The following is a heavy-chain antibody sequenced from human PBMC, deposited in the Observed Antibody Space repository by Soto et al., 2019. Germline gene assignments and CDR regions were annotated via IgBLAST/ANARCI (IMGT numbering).Heavy chain of an antibody. CDR3: TRDRVLAVATAPPTYYYYGMDV. Sequence: QVQLVQSGAEVKKPGASVRVSCKASGYTFTTYYLHWVRQAPGQGLECMGIINPSGGTTNYAQKCQGRVTMTRDTSTSTVYMELSSLRSDDTAFYYCTRDRVLAVATAPPTYYYYGMDVWGQGTTDTVSS. CDR1: GYTFTTYY. CDR2: INPSGGTT. V-gene: IGHV1-46*01. D-gene: IGHD6-19*01. J-gene: IGHJ6*02.